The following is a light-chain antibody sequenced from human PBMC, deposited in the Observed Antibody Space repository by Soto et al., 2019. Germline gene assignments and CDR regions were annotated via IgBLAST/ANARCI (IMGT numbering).Light chain of an antibody. Sequence: DIQMTQSPSTLTVSVGDRVTTTWRASQTISSWLAWYQQKPGKAPKLLIYKASTLKSGVPSRFSGSGSGTEFTLTISSLQPDDFATYYCQHYNSYSEAFGQGTKVDIK. CDR2: KAS. J-gene: IGKJ1*01. CDR1: QTISSW. V-gene: IGKV1-5*03. CDR3: QHYNSYSEA.